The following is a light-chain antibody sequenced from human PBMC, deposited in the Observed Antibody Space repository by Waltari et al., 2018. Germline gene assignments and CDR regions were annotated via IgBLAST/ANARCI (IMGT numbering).Light chain of an antibody. CDR1: QDVVTY. Sequence: VLTQSPATLSLSPGERATLSCRASQDVVTYLAWYQQGPGQAPRLLIYDASTRATGIPARFSGSGSGTDFTLTIDSLDPEDSVVYFCQQRSNWPPTFGQGTRLEIK. V-gene: IGKV3-11*01. CDR3: QQRSNWPPT. CDR2: DAS. J-gene: IGKJ5*01.